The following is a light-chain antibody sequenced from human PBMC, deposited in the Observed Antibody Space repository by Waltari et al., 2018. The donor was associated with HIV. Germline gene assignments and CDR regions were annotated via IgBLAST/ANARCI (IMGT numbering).Light chain of an antibody. CDR1: SSEAGDYKY. CDR3: CSYIGSAWV. Sequence: QSALTQSASVSGSPGQSITISCTGTSSEAGDYKYVSWYQQYPGKAPKVMIYEFSNRPSGGANRVSGSWSGNTASLTISGLQPEDEADYYCCSYIGSAWVFGGGTKLTVL. V-gene: IGLV2-14*01. J-gene: IGLJ3*02. CDR2: EFS.